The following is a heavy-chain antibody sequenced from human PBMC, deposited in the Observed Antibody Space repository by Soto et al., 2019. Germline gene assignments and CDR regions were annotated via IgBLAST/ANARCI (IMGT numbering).Heavy chain of an antibody. CDR1: GFTFSSYA. Sequence: EVQLLESGGGLVQPGVSLRLSCAASGFTFSSYAMSWVRQAPGKGLEWFSAISGSGGSTDYADSVKGRFTISRDNSEDTLYLQMNSLRAEDTAVYYCATRVGGDYYYYYGMDVWGQGTTVTFSS. CDR2: ISGSGGST. V-gene: IGHV3-23*01. CDR3: ATRVGGDYYYYYGMDV. D-gene: IGHD4-17*01. J-gene: IGHJ6*02.